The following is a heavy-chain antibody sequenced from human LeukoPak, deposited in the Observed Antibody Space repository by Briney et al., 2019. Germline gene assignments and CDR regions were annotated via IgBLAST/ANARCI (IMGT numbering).Heavy chain of an antibody. CDR2: IYNSEST. V-gene: IGHV4-59*08. J-gene: IGHJ4*02. D-gene: IGHD6-19*01. CDR3: AGSIAVAGTAFDY. CDR1: GGSVSRYY. Sequence: SETLSLTCTVSGGSVSRYYWNWIRQPPGKGLEWIGYIYNSESTNYNPSLKSRVTISVGTSKNQFSLKVSSVTAADTAVYYCAGSIAVAGTAFDYWGQGTLVAVSS.